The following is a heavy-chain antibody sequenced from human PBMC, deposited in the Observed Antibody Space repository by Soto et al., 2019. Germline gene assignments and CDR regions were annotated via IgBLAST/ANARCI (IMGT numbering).Heavy chain of an antibody. Sequence: SETLSLTCTVSGGSISSYYWSWIRQPPGKGLEWIGYIYYSGSTNYNPSLKSRVTISVDTSKNQFSLKLSSVTAADTAVYYCARHGSGSYYVGYYYYYMDVWGKGTTVTVSS. CDR1: GGSISSYY. CDR3: ARHGSGSYYVGYYYYYMDV. D-gene: IGHD3-10*01. V-gene: IGHV4-59*08. J-gene: IGHJ6*03. CDR2: IYYSGST.